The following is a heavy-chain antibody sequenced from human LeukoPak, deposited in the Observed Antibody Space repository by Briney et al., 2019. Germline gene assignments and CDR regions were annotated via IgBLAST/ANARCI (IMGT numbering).Heavy chain of an antibody. CDR2: ISSSSSYI. CDR3: ARGSRFGESYDY. J-gene: IGHJ4*02. Sequence: SPGGSLRLSCAASGFTFSSYSMNWVRQAPGKGLEWVSSISSSSSYIYYADSVKGRFTISRDNAKNSLYLQMNSLRAEDTAVYYCARGSRFGESYDYWGQGTLVTVSS. CDR1: GFTFSSYS. D-gene: IGHD3-10*01. V-gene: IGHV3-21*01.